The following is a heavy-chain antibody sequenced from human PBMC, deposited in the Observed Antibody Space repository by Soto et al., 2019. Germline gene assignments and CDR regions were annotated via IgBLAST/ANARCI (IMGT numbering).Heavy chain of an antibody. J-gene: IGHJ4*02. Sequence: GAPVKVSCKASWGHFGIYAITWVRQAPGQGVWWMGGIIPIFGTANYAQKFQGRVTITADESTSTAYMELSSLRSEDTAVYYCARAGLGYYDILTGYYPFDYWGQGTLVTVSS. CDR3: ARAGLGYYDILTGYYPFDY. D-gene: IGHD3-9*01. CDR2: IIPIFGTA. CDR1: WGHFGIYA. V-gene: IGHV1-69*13.